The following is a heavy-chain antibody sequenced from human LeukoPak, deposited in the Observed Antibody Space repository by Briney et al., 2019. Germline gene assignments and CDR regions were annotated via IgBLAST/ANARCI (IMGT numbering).Heavy chain of an antibody. V-gene: IGHV1-8*01. J-gene: IGHJ4*02. Sequence: ASVKVCCKASGYTFISYDINWVRQAPGQGLEWMGWINPNNGNTGYAQKFQGRVTMTRNISRSTAYLELSSLRSEDTAVYYCATVGYLTVTRPIHYWGQGTLVTVSS. D-gene: IGHD4-17*01. CDR3: ATVGYLTVTRPIHY. CDR2: INPNNGNT. CDR1: GYTFISYD.